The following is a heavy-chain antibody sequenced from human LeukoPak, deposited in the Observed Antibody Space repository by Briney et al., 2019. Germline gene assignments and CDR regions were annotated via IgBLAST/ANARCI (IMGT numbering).Heavy chain of an antibody. Sequence: PSETLSLTCTVSGGSFTTYYWGWIRQPPGKGLEWIGSIYHSGSTYYNPSLKSRVTISVDTSKNQFSLKLSSVTAADTAVYYCARGYYCRSGLYEVYYFDYWGQGTLVTVSS. D-gene: IGHD3-22*01. CDR1: GGSFTTYY. CDR2: IYHSGST. V-gene: IGHV4-38-2*02. J-gene: IGHJ4*02. CDR3: ARGYYCRSGLYEVYYFDY.